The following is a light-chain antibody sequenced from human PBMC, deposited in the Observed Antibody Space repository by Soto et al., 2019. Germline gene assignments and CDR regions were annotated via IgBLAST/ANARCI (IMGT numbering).Light chain of an antibody. CDR3: QQYNNWPQT. CDR1: HIVLYSSNNKNY. V-gene: IGKV4-1*01. CDR2: DAS. J-gene: IGKJ1*01. Sequence: IVMTQSPDSLAVSLVESSTINCKSSHIVLYSSNNKNYLAWYQQKPGQAPRLLIYDASNRATGIPARFSGSGSGTDFTLTISGLQSEDFAVYYCQQYNNWPQTFGQGTKVDI.